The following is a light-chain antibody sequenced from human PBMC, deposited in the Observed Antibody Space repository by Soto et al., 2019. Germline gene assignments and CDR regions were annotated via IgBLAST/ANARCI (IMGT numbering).Light chain of an antibody. CDR3: QQYGSTPLT. Sequence: EIVLTQSPDTLSLSPGERATLSCRASQSVRSNSLAWYQQKPGQAPRFLIYDASSRATGIPDRFSGSGSGTDFTLTISRLEPEYFAVYYCQQYGSTPLTFGGGPKVDIK. CDR1: QSVRSNS. V-gene: IGKV3-20*01. J-gene: IGKJ4*01. CDR2: DAS.